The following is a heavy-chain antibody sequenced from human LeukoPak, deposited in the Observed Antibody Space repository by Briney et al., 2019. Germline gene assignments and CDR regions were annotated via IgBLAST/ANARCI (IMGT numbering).Heavy chain of an antibody. J-gene: IGHJ4*02. Sequence: GGSLRLSCAASGFTFSSYAMNWVRQAPGKGLEWVSAISGSGGSTYYADSVKGRFTISRDNSKNTLYLQMNSLRAEDTAVYYCARDYGGSSPFDYWGQGTLVTVSS. CDR1: GFTFSSYA. CDR3: ARDYGGSSPFDY. D-gene: IGHD4-23*01. CDR2: ISGSGGST. V-gene: IGHV3-23*01.